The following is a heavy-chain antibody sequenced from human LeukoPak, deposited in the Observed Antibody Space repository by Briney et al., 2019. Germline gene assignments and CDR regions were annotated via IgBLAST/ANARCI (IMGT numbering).Heavy chain of an antibody. CDR3: ATVVVSAVYYYYMDV. J-gene: IGHJ6*03. D-gene: IGHD2-2*01. CDR2: ISGSGGST. V-gene: IGHV3-23*01. Sequence: GGSLRLSCAASGFTFSSYAMSWVRQAPGKGLEWVSAISGSGGSTYYADSVKGRFTISRDNSKNTLYLQMNSLRAEDTAVYYCATVVVSAVYYYYMDVWGKGTTVTVSS. CDR1: GFTFSSYA.